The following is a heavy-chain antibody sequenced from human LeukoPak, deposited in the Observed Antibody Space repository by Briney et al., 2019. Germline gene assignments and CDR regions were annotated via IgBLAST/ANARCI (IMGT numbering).Heavy chain of an antibody. D-gene: IGHD6-6*01. J-gene: IGHJ4*02. Sequence: SVKVSCKASGYTFTGYYMHWVRQAPGQGLEWMGRINPNSGGTNYAQKFQGRVTMTRDTSISTAYMELSRLRSDDTAVYYCARLVSARPGFGGDYWGQGTLVTVSS. CDR2: INPNSGGT. CDR1: GYTFTGYY. V-gene: IGHV1-2*06. CDR3: ARLVSARPGFGGDY.